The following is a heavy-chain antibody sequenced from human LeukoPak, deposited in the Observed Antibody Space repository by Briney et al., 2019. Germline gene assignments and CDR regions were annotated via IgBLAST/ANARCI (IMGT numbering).Heavy chain of an antibody. J-gene: IGHJ4*02. Sequence: GGSLRLSCAASGFTFSSYAMSWVRQAPGKGLEWVSAISGSGGSTYYADSVKGRFTISRDDSKNTLYLQMNSLRAEDTAVYYCAKTGFGRQLVPTRTYFDYWGQGTLVTVSS. CDR2: ISGSGGST. V-gene: IGHV3-23*01. D-gene: IGHD6-13*01. CDR3: AKTGFGRQLVPTRTYFDY. CDR1: GFTFSSYA.